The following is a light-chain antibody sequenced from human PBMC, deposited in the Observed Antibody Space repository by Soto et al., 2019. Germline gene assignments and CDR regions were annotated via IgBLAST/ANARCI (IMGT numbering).Light chain of an antibody. J-gene: IGLJ1*01. CDR1: SSDVGGYNY. CDR3: NSYAGSNVYV. Sequence: SALTQPPSASGSPGQSVTISCTGTSSDVGGYNYVSWYQQHPGKAPKVMIYEVSKRPSGVPDRFSGSKSGNTASLTVSGLQAEDEADYYCNSYAGSNVYVFGTGTKVTVL. V-gene: IGLV2-8*01. CDR2: EVS.